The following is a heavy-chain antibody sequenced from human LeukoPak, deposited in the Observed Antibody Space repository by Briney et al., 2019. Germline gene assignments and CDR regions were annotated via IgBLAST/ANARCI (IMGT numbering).Heavy chain of an antibody. CDR1: GFTFSNYW. Sequence: GGSLRLSCAASGFTFSNYWMHWVRQAPGKGLVRVSRINSDGRSIIYADSVKGRFTISRDNSKNTLYLQVNCLRAEDTAVYYCAKWRHCSGGTCYSHYFDCWGQGTLVTVSS. J-gene: IGHJ4*02. CDR3: AKWRHCSGGTCYSHYFDC. V-gene: IGHV3-74*01. CDR2: INSDGRSI. D-gene: IGHD2-15*01.